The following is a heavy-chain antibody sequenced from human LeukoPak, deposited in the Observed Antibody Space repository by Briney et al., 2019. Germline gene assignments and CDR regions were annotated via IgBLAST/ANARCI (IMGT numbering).Heavy chain of an antibody. V-gene: IGHV3-66*01. D-gene: IGHD3-22*01. CDR3: ARDEGYYDSSLVDY. J-gene: IGHJ4*02. CDR2: IYSGGST. Sequence: GGSLRLSCAASGLTVSSNYMSWVRQAPGKGLEWVSIIYSGGSTYYADSVKGRFTISRDNSKNTLYLQMNSLRPEDTAMYYCARDEGYYDSSLVDYWGQGTLVTVSS. CDR1: GLTVSSNY.